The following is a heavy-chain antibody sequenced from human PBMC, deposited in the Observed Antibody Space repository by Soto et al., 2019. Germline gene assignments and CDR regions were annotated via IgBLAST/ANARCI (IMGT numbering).Heavy chain of an antibody. J-gene: IGHJ4*02. V-gene: IGHV3-15*07. CDR1: GFTFNNAW. CDR3: TTERDESSGYAPNY. Sequence: EVQLVESGGGLVKSGGSLRLSCAASGFTFNNAWMNWVRQAPGKGLEWVGRIKSRTDGGTTDYAAPVKDRFTISRDDSKNTLYLPMNSLKTEDTAMYYCTTERDESSGYAPNYWGQGTLVTVSS. D-gene: IGHD3-22*01. CDR2: IKSRTDGGTT.